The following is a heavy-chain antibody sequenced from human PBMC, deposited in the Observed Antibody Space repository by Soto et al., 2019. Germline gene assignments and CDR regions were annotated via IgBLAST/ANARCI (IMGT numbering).Heavy chain of an antibody. V-gene: IGHV2-5*02. CDR2: IYWDDDK. J-gene: IGHJ6*02. Sequence: QITLKESGPPLVKPTQTLTLTCTFSGFSLSTSGVGVGWIRQPPGKALEWLALIYWDDDKRYSPSLKSRLTITXXTXKXXVVLTMTNMDPVDTATYYCAHSTRYSYSYYYGMDVWGQGTTVTVSS. D-gene: IGHD5-18*01. CDR3: AHSTRYSYSYYYGMDV. CDR1: GFSLSTSGVG.